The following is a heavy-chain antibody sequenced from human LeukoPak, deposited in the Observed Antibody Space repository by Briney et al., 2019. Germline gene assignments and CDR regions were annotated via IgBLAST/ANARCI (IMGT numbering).Heavy chain of an antibody. V-gene: IGHV3-48*02. CDR2: ISSDSSTI. CDR1: GFTFSGYS. J-gene: IGHJ5*02. D-gene: IGHD3-10*01. Sequence: GGSLRLSCAASGFTFSGYSMNWVRQAPGKGLEWISYISSDSSTIYYADSVEGRFTISRDNAKKSLYLQMNSLRDEDTAVYYCAREGYGSGSWREWFDPWGQGTLVTVSS. CDR3: AREGYGSGSWREWFDP.